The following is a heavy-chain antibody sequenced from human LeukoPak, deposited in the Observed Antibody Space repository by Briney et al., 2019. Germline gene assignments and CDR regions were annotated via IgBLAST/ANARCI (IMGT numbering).Heavy chain of an antibody. D-gene: IGHD3/OR15-3a*01. CDR1: GFTFSGSA. CDR3: WNSLDL. Sequence: PGGSLRLSCAASGFTFSGSAVNWVRQASGKGLEWVGRIRSKANSYATAYAASVKGRFTISRDDSKNTAYLQLNSLKTEDTAVYYCWNSLDLWGQGTLVTVSS. J-gene: IGHJ4*02. CDR2: IRSKANSYAT. V-gene: IGHV3-73*01.